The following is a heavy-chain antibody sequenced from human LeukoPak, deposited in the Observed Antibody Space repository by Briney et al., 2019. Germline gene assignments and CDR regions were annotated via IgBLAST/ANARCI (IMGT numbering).Heavy chain of an antibody. J-gene: IGHJ6*03. D-gene: IGHD6-6*01. CDR3: ARDEQIGHCYYYYYMDV. CDR2: INSDGSST. V-gene: IGHV3-74*01. Sequence: PGGPLRLSCAASGFTFSRYWKHWVCQATGKGRVWVSRINSDGSSTSYAASVKGRFTISRDNAKNTLYLQMNSLRAEDTAVYYCARDEQIGHCYYYYYMDVWGKGATVTVSS. CDR1: GFTFSRYW.